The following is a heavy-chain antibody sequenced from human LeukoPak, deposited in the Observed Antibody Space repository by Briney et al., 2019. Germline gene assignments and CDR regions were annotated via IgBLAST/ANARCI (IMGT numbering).Heavy chain of an antibody. CDR1: GYTFTNYG. Sequence: ASVTVSCKASGYTFTNYGINWVRQAPGQGLEWMGWISAYNGNTNYAQKLQGRVTMTTDTSTSTAYMELRSLRSDDTAVYYCARDLDQYSGRFGGFGHDFWGQGTPVTVSS. V-gene: IGHV1-18*01. CDR2: ISAYNGNT. CDR3: ARDLDQYSGRFGGFGHDF. D-gene: IGHD1-26*01. J-gene: IGHJ4*02.